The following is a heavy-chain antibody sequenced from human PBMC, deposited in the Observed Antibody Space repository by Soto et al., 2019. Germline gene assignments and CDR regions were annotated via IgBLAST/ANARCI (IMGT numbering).Heavy chain of an antibody. D-gene: IGHD5-12*01. J-gene: IGHJ4*02. Sequence: SETLSLTCTVSGGSISTSYWSWIRQPPGKGLEWIGYINYSGSTKYNPSLKSRVTISVDTSKNQFSLKLSSVTAADTAVYYCARREYSGYGWGPDDWGQGGLVTVSS. CDR3: ARREYSGYGWGPDD. CDR1: GGSISTSY. V-gene: IGHV4-59*01. CDR2: INYSGST.